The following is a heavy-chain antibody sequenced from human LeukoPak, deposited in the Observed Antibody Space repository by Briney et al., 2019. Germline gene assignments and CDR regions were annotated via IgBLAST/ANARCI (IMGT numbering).Heavy chain of an antibody. CDR2: ISGSGGST. CDR3: AKAGALIAAAGKYY. J-gene: IGHJ4*02. V-gene: IGHV3-23*01. D-gene: IGHD6-13*01. Sequence: GGSLRLSCAASGFTFSGYAMSWVRQAPGKGLEWVSAISGSGGSTYYADSVKGRFTISRDNSKNTLYLQMNSLRAEDTAVYYCAKAGALIAAAGKYYWGQGTLVTVSS. CDR1: GFTFSGYA.